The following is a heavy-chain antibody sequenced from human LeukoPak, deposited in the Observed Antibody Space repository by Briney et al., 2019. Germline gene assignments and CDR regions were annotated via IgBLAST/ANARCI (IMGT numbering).Heavy chain of an antibody. Sequence: GASVKVSCKASGYTFTGYYMHWVRLAPGQGLEWMGWINPNSGGTNYAQKFQGWVTMTRDTSISTAYMELSRLRSDDTAVYYCARSDFDILTGYYIFDYWGQGTLVTVSS. D-gene: IGHD3-9*01. J-gene: IGHJ4*02. CDR1: GYTFTGYY. CDR2: INPNSGGT. CDR3: ARSDFDILTGYYIFDY. V-gene: IGHV1-2*04.